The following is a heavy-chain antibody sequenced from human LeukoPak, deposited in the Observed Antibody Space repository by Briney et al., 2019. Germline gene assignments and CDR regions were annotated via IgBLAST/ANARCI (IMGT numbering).Heavy chain of an antibody. D-gene: IGHD6-13*01. V-gene: IGHV4-59*01. J-gene: IGHJ1*01. CDR2: IYYSGST. CDR3: ARGPPYSSSWSRAEYFQH. CDR1: GGSISSYY. Sequence: SETLSLTCTVSGGSISSYYWSWIRQPPGKGLDWIGYIYYSGSTNYNPSLKSRVTISVDTSKNQFSLRLSSVTAADTAVYYCARGPPYSSSWSRAEYFQHWGQGTLVTVSS.